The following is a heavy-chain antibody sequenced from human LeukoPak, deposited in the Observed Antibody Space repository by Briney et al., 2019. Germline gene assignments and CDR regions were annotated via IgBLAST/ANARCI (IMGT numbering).Heavy chain of an antibody. J-gene: IGHJ4*02. CDR1: GGTFSSYA. Sequence: SVKVSCKASGGTFSSYAISWVRQAPGQGLEWMGRIIPILGIANYAQKFQGRVTITADKSTSTAYMELSSLRSEDTAVYYCARVPKVRDDYVWGSYRYVYWGQGTLVTVSS. D-gene: IGHD3-16*02. CDR2: IIPILGIA. V-gene: IGHV1-69*04. CDR3: ARVPKVRDDYVWGSYRYVY.